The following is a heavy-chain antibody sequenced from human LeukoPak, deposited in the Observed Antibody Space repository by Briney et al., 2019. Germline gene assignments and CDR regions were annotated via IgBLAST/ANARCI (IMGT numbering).Heavy chain of an antibody. CDR1: GFTFTSLW. V-gene: IGHV3-7*03. D-gene: IGHD6-25*01. CDR2: INPLGSDT. Sequence: GRSLRLSCAASGFTFTSLWMSWVSQAPGRGLEWVSSINPLGSDTRYADSVRGRFTISRDNAKNSLFLQMNSLRVEDTATYYCAGEPRQRAYWGQGTLVSVST. J-gene: IGHJ4*02. CDR3: AGEPRQRAY.